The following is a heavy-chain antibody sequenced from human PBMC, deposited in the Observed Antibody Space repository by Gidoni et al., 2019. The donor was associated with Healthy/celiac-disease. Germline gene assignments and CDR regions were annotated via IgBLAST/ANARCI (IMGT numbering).Heavy chain of an antibody. J-gene: IGHJ4*02. Sequence: LQLQESGPGLVKPSETLSLTCTVSGGSISSSSYYWGWIRQPPGKGLEWIGSIYYSGSTYYNPSLKSRVTISVDTSKNQFSLKLSSVTAADTAVYYCARISRTGYSSDHQRYYFDYWGQGTLVTVSS. CDR1: GGSISSSSYY. CDR3: ARISRTGYSSDHQRYYFDY. D-gene: IGHD6-25*01. CDR2: IYYSGST. V-gene: IGHV4-39*01.